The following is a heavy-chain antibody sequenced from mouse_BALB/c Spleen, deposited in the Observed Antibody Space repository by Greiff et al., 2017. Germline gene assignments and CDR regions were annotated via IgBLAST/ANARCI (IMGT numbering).Heavy chain of an antibody. Sequence: EVQRVESGGDLVKPGGSLKLSCAASGFTFSSYGMSWVRQTPDKRLEWVATISSGGSYTYYPDSVKGRFTISRDNAKNTLYLQMSSLKSEDTAMYYCAGYYYGSSGFDYWGQGTTLTVSS. CDR3: AGYYYGSSGFDY. J-gene: IGHJ2*01. V-gene: IGHV5-6*01. CDR1: GFTFSSYG. CDR2: ISSGGSYT. D-gene: IGHD1-1*01.